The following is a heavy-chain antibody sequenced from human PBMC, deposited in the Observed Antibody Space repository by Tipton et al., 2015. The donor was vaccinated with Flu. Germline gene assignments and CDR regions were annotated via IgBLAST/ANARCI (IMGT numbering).Heavy chain of an antibody. D-gene: IGHD4-17*01. Sequence: TLSLTCTVSGGSISSGDYYWSWIRQPPGKGLEWIGYIYYSGSTYYNPSLKSRVTISVDTSKNQFSLKLSSVTAADTAVYYCARVLRVRGEYPNWFDPWGQGTLVTVSS. CDR1: GGSISSGDYY. CDR2: IYYSGST. CDR3: ARVLRVRGEYPNWFDP. V-gene: IGHV4-30-4*01. J-gene: IGHJ5*02.